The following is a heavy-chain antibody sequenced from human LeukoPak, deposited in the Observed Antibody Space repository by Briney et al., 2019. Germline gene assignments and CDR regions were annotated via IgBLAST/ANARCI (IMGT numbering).Heavy chain of an antibody. Sequence: GGSLSLSCTASGFTLGGHDMHWVRQTTGDGLEWVAAVSAGHHAFYAGSVKGRFTVSREDAKNSLYLQMSSLRAGDTAVYYCVREARGYHYTYFDYWGQGSLVAVSS. CDR3: VREARGYHYTYFDY. CDR1: GFTLGGHD. J-gene: IGHJ4*02. CDR2: VSAGHHA. V-gene: IGHV3-13*01. D-gene: IGHD5-18*01.